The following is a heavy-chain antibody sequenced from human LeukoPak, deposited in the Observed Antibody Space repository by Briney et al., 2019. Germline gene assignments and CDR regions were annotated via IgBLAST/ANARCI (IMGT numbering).Heavy chain of an antibody. Sequence: GGSLRLSCAASGFTFNSYAMHWVRQAPGKGLEWVAVIWYDGSNKYYADSVKGRFTISRDNSKSTLYLQMNSLRAEDTAVYYCARAGSGWYEIDYWGQGTLVTVSS. CDR3: ARAGSGWYEIDY. CDR1: GFTFNSYA. CDR2: IWYDGSNK. J-gene: IGHJ4*02. V-gene: IGHV3-33*01. D-gene: IGHD6-19*01.